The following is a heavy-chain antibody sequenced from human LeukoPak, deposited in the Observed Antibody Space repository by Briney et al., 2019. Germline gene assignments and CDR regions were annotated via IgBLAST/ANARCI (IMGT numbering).Heavy chain of an antibody. D-gene: IGHD3-3*01. CDR1: GYTFTSYG. CDR2: ISAYNGNT. Sequence: ASVKVSCKASGYTFTSYGISWVRQALGQGLEWMGWISAYNGNTNYAQKLQGRVTMTTDTSTSTAYMELRSLRSDDTAVYYCARDFWSGLKTLTDYWGQGTLVTVSS. V-gene: IGHV1-18*01. CDR3: ARDFWSGLKTLTDY. J-gene: IGHJ4*02.